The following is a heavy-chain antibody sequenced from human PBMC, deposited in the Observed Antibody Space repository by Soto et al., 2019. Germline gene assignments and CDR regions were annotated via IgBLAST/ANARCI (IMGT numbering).Heavy chain of an antibody. CDR3: ARDPGSGSIWFDP. Sequence: EVQLVESGGGLVKPGGSLRLSCAASAVAFSSYSMNWVRQVPGKGLEWVSSISSSSSYIYYGDSVKGRFIISRDNAKNSLYLQMNSLRAEDTAVYYCARDPGSGSIWFDPWGQGTLVTVSS. J-gene: IGHJ5*02. V-gene: IGHV3-21*01. CDR1: AVAFSSYS. CDR2: ISSSSSYI. D-gene: IGHD3-10*01.